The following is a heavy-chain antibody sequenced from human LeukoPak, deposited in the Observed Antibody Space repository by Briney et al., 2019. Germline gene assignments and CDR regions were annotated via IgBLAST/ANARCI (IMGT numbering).Heavy chain of an antibody. CDR3: ARSTSSTSWSSED. CDR2: IRGKANNYAT. D-gene: IGHD6-13*01. CDR1: GFTFSGSA. J-gene: IGHJ4*02. Sequence: GGSLRLSCAASGFTFSGSAMHWVRQASGKGLEWVGRIRGKANNYATAYAASVTGRFTISRDDSKNTAYLQMNSLKTEDTAVYYCARSTSSTSWSSEDWGQGTLVTVSS. V-gene: IGHV3-73*01.